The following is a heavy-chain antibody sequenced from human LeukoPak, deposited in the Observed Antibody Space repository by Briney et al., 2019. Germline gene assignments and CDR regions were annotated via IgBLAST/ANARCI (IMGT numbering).Heavy chain of an antibody. J-gene: IGHJ4*02. V-gene: IGHV4-34*01. D-gene: IGHD2-15*01. CDR3: AREDLSYYFDY. CDR2: INHSGST. Sequence: PSETLSLTCAVYGGSFSGYYWSWIRQPPGKGLEWIGEINHSGSTNYNPSLKSRVTISVDTSKNQFSLKLSSVTAADTAVYYCAREDLSYYFDYWGQGTLVTVSS. CDR1: GGSFSGYY.